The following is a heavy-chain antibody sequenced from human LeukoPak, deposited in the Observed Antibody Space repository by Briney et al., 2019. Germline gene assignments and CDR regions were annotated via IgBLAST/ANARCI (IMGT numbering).Heavy chain of an antibody. Sequence: SVKVSCKASGGTFSSYAISWVRQAPGQGLEWMGGIIPIFGTANYAQKFQGRVTITTDGSTSTAYMELSSLRSEDTAVYYCARGDGDSTPYYYYMDVWGKGTTVTVSS. CDR1: GGTFSSYA. J-gene: IGHJ6*03. CDR3: ARGDGDSTPYYYYMDV. D-gene: IGHD4-17*01. CDR2: IIPIFGTA. V-gene: IGHV1-69*05.